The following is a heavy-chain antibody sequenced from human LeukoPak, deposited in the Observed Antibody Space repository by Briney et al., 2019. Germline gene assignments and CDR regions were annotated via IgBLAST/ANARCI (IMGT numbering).Heavy chain of an antibody. CDR3: ARESSSGYEAFDI. CDR1: GGSISSGGYY. V-gene: IGHV4-31*03. Sequence: KPSETLSLTCTVSGGSISSGGYYWSWIRQHPGKGLEWIGYIYYSGSTYYNPSLKSRVTISVDTSRNQFSLKLSSVTAADTAVYYCARESSSGYEAFDIWGQGTMVTVSS. J-gene: IGHJ3*02. CDR2: IYYSGST. D-gene: IGHD3-22*01.